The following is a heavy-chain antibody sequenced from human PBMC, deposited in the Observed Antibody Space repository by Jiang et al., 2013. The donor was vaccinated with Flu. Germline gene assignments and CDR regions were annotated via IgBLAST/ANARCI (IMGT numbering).Heavy chain of an antibody. CDR2: MSASGHRT. D-gene: IGHD3-3*01. V-gene: IGHV3-23*01. CDR3: ARLRGESGSWDFDY. CDR1: GFIFSNFA. Sequence: VQLLESGGDLIQPWGSLRLSCAASGFIFSNFAMCWVRQGPGKGLEWVSGMSASGHRTYYADSVKGRFTISRDNSKSTLYLQLDTLSAEDTGLYYCARLRGESGSWDFDYWGRGTLVTVS. J-gene: IGHJ4*02.